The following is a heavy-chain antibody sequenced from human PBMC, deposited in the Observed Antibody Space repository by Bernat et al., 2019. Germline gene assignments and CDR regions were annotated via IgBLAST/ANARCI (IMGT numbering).Heavy chain of an antibody. D-gene: IGHD6-6*01. V-gene: IGHV4-59*12. J-gene: IGHJ6*03. CDR1: GVSISSFH. CDR2: ISDSGTA. Sequence: QVQLQESGPGLVKPSETLSLSCTVSGVSISSFHWSWIRQSPEKGLEWIGHISDSGTASYNPSLKGRVTISVDTSNNQLSLKLTSVTAADTAVYHCARRGSSSHFYYLMDVWGKGTTVTVSS. CDR3: ARRGSSSHFYYLMDV.